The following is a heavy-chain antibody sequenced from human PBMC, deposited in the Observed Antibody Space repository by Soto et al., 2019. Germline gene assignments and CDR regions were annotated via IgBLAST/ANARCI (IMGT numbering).Heavy chain of an antibody. Sequence: SETLSLTCTVSGGSISSSSYYWGWIRQPPGKGLEWIGSIYYSGSTYYNPSLKSRVTISVDTSKNQFSLKLSSVTAADTAVYYCARQGQWLDFDYWGQGTLVTVS. J-gene: IGHJ4*02. D-gene: IGHD6-19*01. CDR1: GGSISSSSYY. CDR3: ARQGQWLDFDY. CDR2: IYYSGST. V-gene: IGHV4-39*01.